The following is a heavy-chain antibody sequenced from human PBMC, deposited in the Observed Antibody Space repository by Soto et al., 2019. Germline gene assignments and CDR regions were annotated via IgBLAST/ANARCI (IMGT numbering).Heavy chain of an antibody. V-gene: IGHV4-59*01. Sequence: SSETLSLTCAVYGGSFSGYYWSWIRQPPGKGLEWIGYIYYSGSTNYNPSLKSRVTISVDTSKNQFSLKLSSVTAADTAVYYCARGLSAVTSYYYYMVVWGKGTTVTVSS. CDR2: IYYSGST. D-gene: IGHD4-17*01. J-gene: IGHJ6*03. CDR1: GGSFSGYY. CDR3: ARGLSAVTSYYYYMVV.